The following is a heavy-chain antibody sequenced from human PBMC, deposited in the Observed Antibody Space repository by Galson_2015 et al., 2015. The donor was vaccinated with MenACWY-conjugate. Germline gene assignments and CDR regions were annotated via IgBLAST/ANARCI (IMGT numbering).Heavy chain of an antibody. Sequence: SVKVSCKASGYTFTSYGISWVRQAPGQGLEWMGWISAYNGNTNYAQKLQGRVTMTTDTSTSTAYMELRSLRSDDTAVYYCARGPLRGYYYDSSGYYRGAFDIWGQGTMVTVSS. V-gene: IGHV1-18*04. CDR1: GYTFTSYG. J-gene: IGHJ3*02. CDR2: ISAYNGNT. D-gene: IGHD3-22*01. CDR3: ARGPLRGYYYDSSGYYRGAFDI.